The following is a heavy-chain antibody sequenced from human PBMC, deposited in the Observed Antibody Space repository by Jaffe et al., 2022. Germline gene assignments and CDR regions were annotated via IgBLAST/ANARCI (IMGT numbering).Heavy chain of an antibody. D-gene: IGHD6-13*01. V-gene: IGHV3-7*01. CDR3: ARAPRIAAAVVSWDY. CDR2: IKQDGSEK. Sequence: EVQLVESGGGLVQPGGSLRLSCAASGFTFSSYWMSWVRQAPGKGLEWVANIKQDGSEKYYVDSVKGRFTISRDNAKNSLYLQMNSLRAEDTAVYYCARAPRIAAAVVSWDYWGQGTLVTVSS. J-gene: IGHJ4*02. CDR1: GFTFSSYW.